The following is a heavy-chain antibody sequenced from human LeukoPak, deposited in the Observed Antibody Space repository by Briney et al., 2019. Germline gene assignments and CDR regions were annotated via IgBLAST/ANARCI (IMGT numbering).Heavy chain of an antibody. V-gene: IGHV3-9*01. D-gene: IGHD3-16*02. CDR1: GFTFDDYA. CDR2: ISWNSGSI. Sequence: PGGSLRLSCAASGFTFDDYAMHWVRQAPGKGLEWVSGISWNSGSIGYADSVKGRFTISRDNAKNSLYLQMNSLRAEDTALYYCAKDMDYVWGSYRMDYWGQGTLVTVSS. J-gene: IGHJ4*02. CDR3: AKDMDYVWGSYRMDY.